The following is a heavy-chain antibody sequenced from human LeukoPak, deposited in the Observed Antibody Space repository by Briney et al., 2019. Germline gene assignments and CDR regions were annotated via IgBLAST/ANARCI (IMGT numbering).Heavy chain of an antibody. CDR3: VRDDCGDTCYPGGY. V-gene: IGHV1-3*01. Sequence: SVMISCKASGNKRTNYVVHWVRQAPGQRYEGMGCNKAGNGDTKYLPNFQDRVTITRDISANTVYVELSSLTAEDTALYYCVRDDCGDTCYPGGYWGQGTLVTVSS. CDR2: NKAGNGDT. D-gene: IGHD2-21*01. J-gene: IGHJ4*02. CDR1: GNKRTNYV.